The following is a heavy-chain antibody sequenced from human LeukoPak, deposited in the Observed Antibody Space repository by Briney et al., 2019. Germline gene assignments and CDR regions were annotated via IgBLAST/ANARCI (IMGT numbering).Heavy chain of an antibody. Sequence: SETLSLTCAVYGGSFSGYYWSWIRQPPGQGLEWIGEINHSGSTNYNPSLKSRVTISVDTSKNQFSLKLSSVTAADTAVYYCARRDYDFWSGYYWFDPWGQGTLVTVSS. CDR3: ARRDYDFWSGYYWFDP. D-gene: IGHD3-3*01. V-gene: IGHV4-34*01. J-gene: IGHJ5*02. CDR2: INHSGST. CDR1: GGSFSGYY.